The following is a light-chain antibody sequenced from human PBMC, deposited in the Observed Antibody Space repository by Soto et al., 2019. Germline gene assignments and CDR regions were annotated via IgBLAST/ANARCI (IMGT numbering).Light chain of an antibody. Sequence: DSVMTQSPDSLSVSLGERATINCRSSQTVLHSSNNKNYLAWYQQKPGQPPKLLIYWASTRDSGVPDRFSGSGSGTDFTLTISSLQAEDVAVYSCQQYYRTPITFGGGTKVDIK. V-gene: IGKV4-1*01. CDR2: WAS. CDR3: QQYYRTPIT. CDR1: QTVLHSSNNKNY. J-gene: IGKJ4*01.